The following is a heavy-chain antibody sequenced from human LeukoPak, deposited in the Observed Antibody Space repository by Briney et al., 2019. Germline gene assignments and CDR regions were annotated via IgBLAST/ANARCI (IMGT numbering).Heavy chain of an antibody. Sequence: PGGSLGLSCAASGFTFSSYSMNWVRQAPGKGLEWVSSISSSSSYIYYADSLKGRFTISRDNAKNSLYLQMNSLRAEDTAVYYCAKESIGDCIDYWGQGTLVTVSS. CDR3: AKESIGDCIDY. V-gene: IGHV3-21*04. CDR2: ISSSSSYI. J-gene: IGHJ4*02. D-gene: IGHD2-21*02. CDR1: GFTFSSYS.